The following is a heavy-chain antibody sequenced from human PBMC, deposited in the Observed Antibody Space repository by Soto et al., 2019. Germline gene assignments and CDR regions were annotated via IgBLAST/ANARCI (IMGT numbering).Heavy chain of an antibody. D-gene: IGHD3-3*01. V-gene: IGHV4-59*08. CDR1: GGSISSYY. J-gene: IGHJ4*02. CDR3: ARSSLRFLEWPLDY. Sequence: SETLSLTCTVSGGSISSYYWSWIRQPPGKGLEWIGYIYYSGSTNYNPSLKSRVTISVDTSKNQFSLKLSSVTAADTAVYYCARSSLRFLEWPLDYWGQGTLVTVSS. CDR2: IYYSGST.